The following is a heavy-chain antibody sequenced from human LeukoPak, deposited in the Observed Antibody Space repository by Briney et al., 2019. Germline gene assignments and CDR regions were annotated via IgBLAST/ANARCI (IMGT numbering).Heavy chain of an antibody. CDR3: ARLLIGAAGWYFDY. Sequence: PSETLSLTCTVSGGSISSYYWSWIRQPPGKGLEWIGYIYYSGSTNYNPSLKSRVTISVDTSKNQFSLKLSSVTAADTVVYYCARLLIGAAGWYFDYWGQGTLVTVSS. J-gene: IGHJ4*02. D-gene: IGHD6-13*01. CDR2: IYYSGST. V-gene: IGHV4-59*08. CDR1: GGSISSYY.